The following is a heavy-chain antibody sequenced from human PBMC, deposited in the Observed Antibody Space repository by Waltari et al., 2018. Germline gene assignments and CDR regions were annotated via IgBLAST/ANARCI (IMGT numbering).Heavy chain of an antibody. Sequence: EVQLVESGGGLVKPGGSLRLSCGASGFTFSSYSMNWVRQAPGKGLEWVSSISSSSSYIYYADSVKGRFTISRDNAKNSLYLQMNSLRAEDTAVYYCARFRISSSLPYNWFDPWGQGTLVTVSS. J-gene: IGHJ5*02. CDR3: ARFRISSSLPYNWFDP. D-gene: IGHD6-6*01. CDR2: ISSSSSYI. V-gene: IGHV3-21*01. CDR1: GFTFSSYS.